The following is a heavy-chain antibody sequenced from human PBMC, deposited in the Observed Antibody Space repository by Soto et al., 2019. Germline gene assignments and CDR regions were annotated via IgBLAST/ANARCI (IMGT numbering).Heavy chain of an antibody. CDR2: ISGSGGST. J-gene: IGHJ4*02. V-gene: IGHV3-23*01. CDR3: AKDHGNYDILTGYYFN. Sequence: GGSLRLSCAASGFTFSSYAMSWVRQAPGKGLEWVSAISGSGGSTYYADSVKGRFTISRDNSKNTLYLQMNSLRAEDTAVYYCAKDHGNYDILTGYYFNWGQGTLVTVSS. D-gene: IGHD3-9*01. CDR1: GFTFSSYA.